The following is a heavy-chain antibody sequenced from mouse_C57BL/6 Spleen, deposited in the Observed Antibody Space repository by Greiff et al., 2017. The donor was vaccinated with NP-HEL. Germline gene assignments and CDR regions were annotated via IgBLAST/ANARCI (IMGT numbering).Heavy chain of an antibody. CDR1: GYTFTSYW. D-gene: IGHD2-3*01. Sequence: VQLQQPGAELVKPGASVKMSCKASGYTFTSYWITWVKQRPGQGLEWIGDIYPGSGSTNYNEKFKSKATLTVDTSSSTAYMQLSSLTSEDSAVYYCARGDGYYNGYFDVWGTGTTVTVSS. V-gene: IGHV1-55*01. CDR2: IYPGSGST. J-gene: IGHJ1*03. CDR3: ARGDGYYNGYFDV.